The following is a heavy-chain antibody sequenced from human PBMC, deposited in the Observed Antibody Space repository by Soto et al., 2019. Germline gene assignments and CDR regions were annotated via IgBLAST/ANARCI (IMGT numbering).Heavy chain of an antibody. CDR3: ARGAFSSEYRLDY. CDR2: INPIFPTT. Sequence: QVQLVQSGAEVKKPGSSVKVSCKASGDIFNNYAINWARQAPGQGLEWMGTINPIFPTTKYAQKFQGRVTITADKSTSTAYLELSRLRSEDTAMYYCARGAFSSEYRLDYWGQGTLVTVSS. J-gene: IGHJ4*02. D-gene: IGHD3-22*01. V-gene: IGHV1-69*06. CDR1: GDIFNNYA.